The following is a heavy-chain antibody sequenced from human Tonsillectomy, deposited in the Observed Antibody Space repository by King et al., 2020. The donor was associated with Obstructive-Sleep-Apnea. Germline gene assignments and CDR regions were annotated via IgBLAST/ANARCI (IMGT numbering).Heavy chain of an antibody. CDR1: GFTFSSYW. CDR2: INSEGSSS. D-gene: IGHD3-16*02. Sequence: VQLVESGGGLVQPGGALRFSCAAFGFTFSSYWMFWVRQTPGMGLVGVSRINSEGSSSSPADSVKGRFTISRDNAKNTLYLQMNSLRAEDTAVYYCAKTPYRYYGLDVWGQGTTVTVSS. J-gene: IGHJ6*02. CDR3: AKTPYRYYGLDV. V-gene: IGHV3-74*01.